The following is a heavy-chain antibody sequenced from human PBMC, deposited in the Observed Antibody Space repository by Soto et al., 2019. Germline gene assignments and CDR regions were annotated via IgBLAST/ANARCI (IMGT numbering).Heavy chain of an antibody. CDR1: GLTFSSYA. V-gene: IGHV3-23*01. CDR3: AKAPHRTGPENNDY. J-gene: IGHJ4*02. Sequence: GGSLRLSSAASGLTFSSYAMSWVRQAPGQGLEWVSAISGSGGSTYYADSVKGRLTISRDNSNNTLYLQMNSLRAEDTAVYYWAKAPHRTGPENNDYWGQGTLGTVSS. CDR2: ISGSGGST.